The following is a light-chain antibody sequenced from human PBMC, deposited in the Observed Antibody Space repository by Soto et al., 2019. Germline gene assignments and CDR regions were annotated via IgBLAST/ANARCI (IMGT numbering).Light chain of an antibody. CDR1: QSVSSN. CDR3: QQYHNWPPRT. V-gene: IGKV3-15*01. Sequence: EIVMTQSPATLSVSPGERVTLSCRASQSVSSNLAWYQQKPGQAPRLLIYSASTRATGIPARFSGGGSETEFTLTISSLQSEDFAVYYCQQYHNWPPRTFGQGTKVEIK. J-gene: IGKJ1*01. CDR2: SAS.